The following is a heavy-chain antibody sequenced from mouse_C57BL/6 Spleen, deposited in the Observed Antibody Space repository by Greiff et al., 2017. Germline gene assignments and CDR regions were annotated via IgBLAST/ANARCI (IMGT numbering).Heavy chain of an antibody. J-gene: IGHJ1*03. V-gene: IGHV1-55*01. Sequence: VQLQQPGAELVKPGASVKMSCKASGYTFTSYWITWVKQRPGQGLEWIGDIYPGSGSTNYNEKFKSKATLTVDTSSSTAYMQLSSLTSEDSAVDYCARENYYGSSYGYFDVWGTGTTVTVSS. CDR3: ARENYYGSSYGYFDV. D-gene: IGHD1-1*01. CDR2: IYPGSGST. CDR1: GYTFTSYW.